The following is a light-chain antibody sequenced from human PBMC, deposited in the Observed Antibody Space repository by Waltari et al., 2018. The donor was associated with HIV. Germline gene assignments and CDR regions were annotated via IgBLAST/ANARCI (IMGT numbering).Light chain of an antibody. Sequence: QSVLTQPPSVSGAPGQRVTISCTGSPSHIGGDYDVHWYQQIPGTAPKLLISGNKDRPSGVPDRFSASKSGTSASLTITGLQAEDEADYFCQSYDITLSASVVFGGGTKLTVL. V-gene: IGLV1-40*01. J-gene: IGLJ2*01. CDR3: QSYDITLSASVV. CDR1: PSHIGGDYD. CDR2: GNK.